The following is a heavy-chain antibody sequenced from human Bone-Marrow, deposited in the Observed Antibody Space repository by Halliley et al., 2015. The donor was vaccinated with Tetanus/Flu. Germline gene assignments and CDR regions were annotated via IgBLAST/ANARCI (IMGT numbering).Heavy chain of an antibody. CDR3: ARELGYSGYDHFDS. V-gene: IGHV3-23*01. J-gene: IGHJ4*02. D-gene: IGHD5-12*01. CDR1: GFTLSSYA. CDR2: ISGSGGDT. Sequence: TASGFTLSSYAMTWVRQAPGKGLEWVSGISGSGGDTYYADAVKGRFTISRDNSKSTLYLQMNSLRGEDTAVYFCARELGYSGYDHFDSWGQGALVTVSS.